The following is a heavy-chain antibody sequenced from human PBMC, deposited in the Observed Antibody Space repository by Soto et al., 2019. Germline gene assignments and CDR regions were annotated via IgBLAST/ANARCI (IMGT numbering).Heavy chain of an antibody. CDR3: ARHPTFSGWEYYFDY. D-gene: IGHD6-19*01. V-gene: IGHV4-39*01. CDR2: VYYSGST. J-gene: IGHJ4*02. CDR1: GDSVSSSNYY. Sequence: QLQLQESGPGLVKPSETLSLTCTVSGDSVSSSNYYWCWIRQPPGKGLEWIGSVYYSGSTYYNPSLKSRVTMSVDTSKNQFSLKLSSVTAADAAAYYCARHPTFSGWEYYFDYWGQGTPVTVSS.